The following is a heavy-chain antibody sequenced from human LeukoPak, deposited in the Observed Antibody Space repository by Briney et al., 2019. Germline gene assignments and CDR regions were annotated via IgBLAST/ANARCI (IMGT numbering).Heavy chain of an antibody. CDR2: INPSGGST. J-gene: IGHJ4*02. CDR3: ARGRYISGRSYYFDY. V-gene: IGHV1-46*01. Sequence: ASVKVSCKASGYSFTNYYMHWVRQAPGQGLEWMGIINPSGGSTSYAQNFQGRVTMTRDTSTSTVYMELSSLRSEDTAVYYCARGRYISGRSYYFDYWGQGTLVTVSS. D-gene: IGHD6-19*01. CDR1: GYSFTNYY.